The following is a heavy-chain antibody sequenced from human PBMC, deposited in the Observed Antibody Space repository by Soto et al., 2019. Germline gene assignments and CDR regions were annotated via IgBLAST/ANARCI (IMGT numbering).Heavy chain of an antibody. CDR3: ARDLDVTTVTTSFDS. J-gene: IGHJ5*01. V-gene: IGHV1-46*01. D-gene: IGHD4-17*01. Sequence: QVQLVQSGAEVKKPGASVKVACKTSGFTFTKYYMHWVRQAPGQGLDWVGVINPSGRTTSYAQKFRGIVSMTRDASTATVDMELNSLRSEETAVYYCARDLDVTTVTTSFDSWGQGTLVTVST. CDR1: GFTFTKYY. CDR2: INPSGRTT.